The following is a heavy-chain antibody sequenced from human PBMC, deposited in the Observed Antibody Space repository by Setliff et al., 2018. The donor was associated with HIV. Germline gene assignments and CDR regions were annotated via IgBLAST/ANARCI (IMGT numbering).Heavy chain of an antibody. J-gene: IGHJ5*02. V-gene: IGHV4-39*01. CDR1: GGSISSSSYY. Sequence: SETLSLTCPVSGGSISSSSYYWGWIRQPPGKGLEWIGSIYYSGSTYYNPSLKSRVTISVDTSKNQFSLKLSSVTAADTAVYYCARASRGSGWYPNWFDPWGQGTLVTVSS. CDR3: ARASRGSGWYPNWFDP. D-gene: IGHD6-19*01. CDR2: IYYSGST.